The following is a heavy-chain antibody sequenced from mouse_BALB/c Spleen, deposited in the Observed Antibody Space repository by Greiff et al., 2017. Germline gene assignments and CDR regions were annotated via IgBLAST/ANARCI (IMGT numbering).Heavy chain of an antibody. J-gene: IGHJ2*01. CDR1: GFNIKDTY. Sequence: VQLKQSGAELVKPGASVKLSCTASGFNIKDTYMHWVKQRPEQGLEWIGRIDPANGNTKYDPKFQGKATITADTSSNTAYLQLSSLTSEDTAVYYCARSRFYLDDYWGQGTTLTVSS. D-gene: IGHD2-1*01. CDR2: IDPANGNT. CDR3: ARSRFYLDDY. V-gene: IGHV14-3*02.